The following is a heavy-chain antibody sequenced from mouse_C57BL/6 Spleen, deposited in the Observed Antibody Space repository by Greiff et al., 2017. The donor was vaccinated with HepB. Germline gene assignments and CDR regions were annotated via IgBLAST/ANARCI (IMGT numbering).Heavy chain of an antibody. CDR1: GFSLTSYG. J-gene: IGHJ1*03. Sequence: QVQLKESGPGLVQPSQSLSITCTVSGFSLTSYGVHWVRQPPGKGLEWLGVIWSGGSTDYNAAFISRLSISKDNSKSQVFFKMNSLQADDTAIYYCALPKGANWYFEVWGTGTTVTVSS. CDR3: ALPKGANWYFEV. V-gene: IGHV2-4*01. CDR2: IWSGGST.